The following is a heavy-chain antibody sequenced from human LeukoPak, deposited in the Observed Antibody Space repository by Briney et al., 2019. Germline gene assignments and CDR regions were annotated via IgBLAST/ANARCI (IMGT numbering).Heavy chain of an antibody. CDR2: IYHSGST. Sequence: SETLSLTCAVSGGSISSGGYSWSWIRQPPGKGLEWIGYIYHSGSTNYNPSLKSRVTISVDTSKNQFSLKLSSVTAADTAVYYCARGEWFGHWGQGTLVTVSS. J-gene: IGHJ5*02. CDR1: GGSISSGGYS. V-gene: IGHV4-30-2*01. CDR3: ARGEWFGH.